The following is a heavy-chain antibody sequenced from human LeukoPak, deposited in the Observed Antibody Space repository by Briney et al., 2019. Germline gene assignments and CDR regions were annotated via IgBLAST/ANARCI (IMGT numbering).Heavy chain of an antibody. CDR2: IWYDGSNK. CDR3: ARDLRGSSRVFDY. Sequence: GGSLRLSCAASGFTFSSYGMHWVRQAPGKGLEWVAVIWYDGSNKYYADSVKGRFTISRDNAKNSLYLQMNSLRAEDTAVYYCARDLRGSSRVFDYWGQGTLVTVSS. CDR1: GFTFSSYG. V-gene: IGHV3-33*01. D-gene: IGHD6-19*01. J-gene: IGHJ4*02.